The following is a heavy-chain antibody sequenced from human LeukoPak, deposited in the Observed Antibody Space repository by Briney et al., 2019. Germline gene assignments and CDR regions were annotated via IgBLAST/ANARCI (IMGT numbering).Heavy chain of an antibody. V-gene: IGHV1-8*01. CDR1: GYTFTSYD. J-gene: IGHJ6*03. CDR2: MNPNSGNT. Sequence: ASVKVSCKASGYTFTSYDINWVRQATGQGLEWMGWMNPNSGNTGYAQKFQGRVTMTRDTSISTAYMELSRLRSDDTAAYYCARDFNRITMVREVSDYNYMDVWGKGTTVTVSS. CDR3: ARDFNRITMVREVSDYNYMDV. D-gene: IGHD3-10*01.